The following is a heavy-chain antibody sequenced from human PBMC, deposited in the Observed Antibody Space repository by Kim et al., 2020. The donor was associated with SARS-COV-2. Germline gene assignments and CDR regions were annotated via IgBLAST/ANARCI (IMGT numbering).Heavy chain of an antibody. V-gene: IGHV4-59*11. CDR2: IYYTGDA. D-gene: IGHD3-3*01. CDR1: SDSLSFHY. Sequence: SETLSLTCAISSDSLSFHYWSWVRQPPGGRLEWIRYIYYTGDATYNPSLKSRVTISMDTSKKQFSLNLASVTAADTAVYYCASTDDERAFEYWGQGILVTVS. CDR3: ASTDDERAFEY. J-gene: IGHJ4*02.